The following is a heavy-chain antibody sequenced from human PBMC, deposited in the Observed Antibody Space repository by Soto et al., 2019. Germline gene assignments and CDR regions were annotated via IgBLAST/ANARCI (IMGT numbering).Heavy chain of an antibody. J-gene: IGHJ4*02. CDR2: ISAYNGNT. Sequence: ASVKVSCKASGYTFTSYGISGVRQAPGQGLEWMGWISAYNGNTNYAQKLQGRVTMTTDTSTSKAYMELRSLRSDDTAVYYCARIKISITMVRGPYYFDYWGQGTLVTVSS. D-gene: IGHD3-10*01. CDR3: ARIKISITMVRGPYYFDY. CDR1: GYTFTSYG. V-gene: IGHV1-18*01.